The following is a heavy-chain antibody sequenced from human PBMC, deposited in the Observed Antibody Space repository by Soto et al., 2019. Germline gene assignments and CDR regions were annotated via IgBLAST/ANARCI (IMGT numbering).Heavy chain of an antibody. V-gene: IGHV3-9*01. CDR2: ISWNSGSI. Sequence: EVQLVESGGGVVQPGRSLRLSCAASGFTFDDYAMHWVRQAPGKGLEWVSGISWNSGSIDYADSVKGRFTISRDNANNSLYLQINSQRPEDTAMYYCAKDIAAVEAYWYFDLWGRGTLVTVSS. D-gene: IGHD6-13*01. CDR3: AKDIAAVEAYWYFDL. J-gene: IGHJ2*01. CDR1: GFTFDDYA.